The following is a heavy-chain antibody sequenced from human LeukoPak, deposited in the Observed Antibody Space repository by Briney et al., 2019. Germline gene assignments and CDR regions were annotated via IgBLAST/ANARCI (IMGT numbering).Heavy chain of an antibody. Sequence: PSETPSLTCTVSGGSISSYYWSWIRQPPGKGLEWIGYIYYSGSTYYNPSLKSRVTISVDTSKNQFSLKLSSVTAADTAVYYCAREHSYDFWSGYYTSYFDYWGQGTLVTVSS. CDR3: AREHSYDFWSGYYTSYFDY. J-gene: IGHJ4*02. D-gene: IGHD3-3*01. CDR2: IYYSGST. V-gene: IGHV4-59*12. CDR1: GGSISSYY.